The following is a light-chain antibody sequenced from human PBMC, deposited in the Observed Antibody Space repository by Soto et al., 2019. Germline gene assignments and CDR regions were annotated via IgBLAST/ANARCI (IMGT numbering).Light chain of an antibody. V-gene: IGLV2-14*01. CDR1: SSDVGGYDY. J-gene: IGLJ2*01. Sequence: QSALTQPASVSGSPGQSITISCTGTSSDVGGYDYVSWYQQHPGKAPKFIIYEVSNRPSGVSNRFSGSKSGNTASLTISGLQAEDEADYYCSSFTSSSTLVVFGGGTKVTVL. CDR2: EVS. CDR3: SSFTSSSTLVV.